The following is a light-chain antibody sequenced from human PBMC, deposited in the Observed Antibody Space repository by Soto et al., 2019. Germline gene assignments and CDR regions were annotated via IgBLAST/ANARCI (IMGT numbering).Light chain of an antibody. CDR3: SSCTGSSTI. V-gene: IGLV2-14*01. CDR1: SGDVGSYY. CDR2: DVS. J-gene: IGLJ2*01. Sequence: QSVLTQPASVSGSPGQSITISCTGTSGDVGSYYVSWYQQHPGRVPQLIIYDVSYRPSGVSSRFSGSRSGNTASLTISGLQAEDEADYCCSSCTGSSTIFGGGTKLTVL.